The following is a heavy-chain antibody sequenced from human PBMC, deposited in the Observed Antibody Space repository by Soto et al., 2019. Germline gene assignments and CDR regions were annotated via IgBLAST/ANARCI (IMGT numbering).Heavy chain of an antibody. CDR3: ARGTKRAAAGRYEYYKYGMDV. Sequence: PGGSFRPFFTAAGFAFSTYAMPWVRQAPGKGLEVVSVNSGSGGSSYYAPSVKGRFTIARDKAKNTLFRQMHGLRAEDTAVDYGARGTKRAAAGRYEYYKYGMDVGGQWTTVTVSS. CDR2: NSGSGGSS. CDR1: GFAFSTYA. J-gene: IGHJ6*02. D-gene: IGHD6-13*01. V-gene: IGHV3-23*01.